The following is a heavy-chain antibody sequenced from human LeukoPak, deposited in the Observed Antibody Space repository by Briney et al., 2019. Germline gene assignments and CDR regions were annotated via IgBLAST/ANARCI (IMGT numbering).Heavy chain of an antibody. D-gene: IGHD6-13*01. CDR3: ASSTRSLVPYNFDY. V-gene: IGHV1-69*13. CDR2: IIPIFGTA. CDR1: GGTFSSYA. J-gene: IGHJ4*02. Sequence: SVKVSCKASGGTFSSYAISWVRQAPGQGLEWMGGIIPIFGTANYAQKFQGRVTIIADESTSTAYMELSSLRSEDTAVYYCASSTRSLVPYNFDYWGQGTLVTVSS.